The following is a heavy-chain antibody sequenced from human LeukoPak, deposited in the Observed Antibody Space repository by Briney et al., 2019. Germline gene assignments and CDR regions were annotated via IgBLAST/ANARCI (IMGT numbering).Heavy chain of an antibody. V-gene: IGHV3-7*03. D-gene: IGHD6-13*01. CDR1: GFTFSSYW. CDR3: AKEGARPGIAVSGPFDY. Sequence: GGSLRLSCAASGFTFSSYWMSWVRQAPGKGLEWVANIEQDGSEKYYVDSVKGRFTISRDNAKNSLFLQMNSLRAEDTALYYCAKEGARPGIAVSGPFDYWGQGTLVTVSS. J-gene: IGHJ4*02. CDR2: IEQDGSEK.